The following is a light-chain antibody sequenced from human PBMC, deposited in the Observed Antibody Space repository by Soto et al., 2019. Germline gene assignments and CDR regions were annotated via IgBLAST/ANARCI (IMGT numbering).Light chain of an antibody. J-gene: IGKJ1*01. Sequence: EIVLTQSPGTLSLSPGERATLSCRASQSVSYNYLAWYQQRPGQAPRLLVSGASLRPAGIPDRFTGSGSGTDFTLIISRLEPEDFGVYYCQQYESSPQTFGQGTTVEI. CDR1: QSVSYNY. CDR2: GAS. CDR3: QQYESSPQT. V-gene: IGKV3-20*01.